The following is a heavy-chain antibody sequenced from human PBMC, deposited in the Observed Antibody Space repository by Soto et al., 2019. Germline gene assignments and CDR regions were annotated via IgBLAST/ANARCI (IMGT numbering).Heavy chain of an antibody. CDR1: GGSISSGGYY. CDR3: AREVHCSGGSCYSSWFDP. CDR2: IYYSGST. V-gene: IGHV4-31*03. D-gene: IGHD2-15*01. J-gene: IGHJ5*02. Sequence: PSETLSLTCTVSGGSISSGGYYWSWIRQHPGKGLEWIGYIYYSGSTYYNLPLKSRVTISVDTSKNQFSLKLSSVTAADTAVYYCAREVHCSGGSCYSSWFDPWGQGTLVTVSS.